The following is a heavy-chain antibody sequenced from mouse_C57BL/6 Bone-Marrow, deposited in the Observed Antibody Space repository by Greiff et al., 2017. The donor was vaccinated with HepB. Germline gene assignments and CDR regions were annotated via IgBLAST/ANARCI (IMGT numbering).Heavy chain of an antibody. CDR2: IRSKSNNYAT. D-gene: IGHD1-1*01. CDR1: GFSFNTYA. Sequence: EVQRVESGGGLVQPKGSLKLSCAASGFSFNTYAMNWVRQAPGKGLEWVARIRSKSNNYATYYADSVKDRFTISRDDSESMLYLQMNNLKTEDTAMYYCVRHKSSSIFDYWGQGTTLTVSS. CDR3: VRHKSSSIFDY. J-gene: IGHJ2*01. V-gene: IGHV10-1*01.